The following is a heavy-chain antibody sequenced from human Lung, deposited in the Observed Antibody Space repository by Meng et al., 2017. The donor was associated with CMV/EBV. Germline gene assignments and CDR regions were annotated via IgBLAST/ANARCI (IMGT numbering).Heavy chain of an antibody. J-gene: IGHJ4*02. Sequence: KTSGYTFTCYYMHWVRQAPGQGLEWMGWINPNSGGTNYAQKFQGRVTMTRDTSISTAYMELSRLRSDDTAVYYCARDLTVIVGPVNDYWGQGTLVTVSS. D-gene: IGHD1-26*01. CDR2: INPNSGGT. CDR3: ARDLTVIVGPVNDY. V-gene: IGHV1-2*02. CDR1: GYTFTCYY.